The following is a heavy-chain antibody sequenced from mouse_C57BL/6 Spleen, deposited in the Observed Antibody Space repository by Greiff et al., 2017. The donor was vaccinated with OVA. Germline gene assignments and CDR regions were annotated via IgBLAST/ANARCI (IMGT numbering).Heavy chain of an antibody. CDR1: GYTFTSYW. V-gene: IGHV1-5*01. D-gene: IGHD1-1*01. J-gene: IGHJ3*01. CDR2: IYPGNSDT. CDR3: TREGDYLGSSPFAY. Sequence: EVQRVESGPVLARPGASVKMSCKTSGYTFTSYWMHWVKQRPGQGLEWIGAIYPGNSDTSYNQKFKGQAKLTAVTSASTAYMELSSLTNEDSAVYYCTREGDYLGSSPFAYWGQGTLVTVSA.